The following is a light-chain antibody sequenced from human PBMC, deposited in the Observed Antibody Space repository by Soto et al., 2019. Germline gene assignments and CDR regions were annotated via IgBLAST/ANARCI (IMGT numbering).Light chain of an antibody. CDR1: QSVSSSY. J-gene: IGKJ1*01. V-gene: IGKV3-20*01. CDR2: GAS. Sequence: IVMTQSPATLSMSPGERATLSCRASQSVSSSYLAWYQQKPGQAPRLLIYGASSRATGIPDRFSGSGSGTDFTLTIGRLEPEDFAVYYCQQYGSSPRTFGQGTKVDIK. CDR3: QQYGSSPRT.